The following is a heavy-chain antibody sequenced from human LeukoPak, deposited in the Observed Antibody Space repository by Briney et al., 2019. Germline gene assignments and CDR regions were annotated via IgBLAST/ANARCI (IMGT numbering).Heavy chain of an antibody. V-gene: IGHV3-21*01. D-gene: IGHD6-6*01. J-gene: IGHJ4*02. Sequence: GGSLRLSCAASGFTFSSYSMNWVRQAPGKGLEWVSSISSSSSYIYYADSVKGRFTISRDNAKNSLYLQMNSLRAEDTAVYYCARECSSSGTNRFDYWGQGTLVTVSS. CDR3: ARECSSSGTNRFDY. CDR1: GFTFSSYS. CDR2: ISSSSSYI.